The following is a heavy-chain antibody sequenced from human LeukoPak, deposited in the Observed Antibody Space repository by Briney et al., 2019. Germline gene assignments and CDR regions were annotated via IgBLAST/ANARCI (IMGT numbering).Heavy chain of an antibody. CDR1: GLGRSFKETW. J-gene: IGHJ4*02. Sequence: GGPLRISCSASGLGRSFKETWMGWVRRAPGKGLEWIGRIKGKPDGGAIDYIAPVRGRFSISRDDSKNLVFLQMDSLKIEDTAVYYCTTDPRYWGQGTMVTVSS. CDR3: TTDPRY. CDR2: IKGKPDGGAI. V-gene: IGHV3-15*01.